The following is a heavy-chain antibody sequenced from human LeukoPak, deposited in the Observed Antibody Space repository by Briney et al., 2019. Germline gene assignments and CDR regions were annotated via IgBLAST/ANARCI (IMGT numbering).Heavy chain of an antibody. D-gene: IGHD3-22*01. Sequence: GGSLRLSCAASGFTFSRYSVNWVRQAPGKGLEWVSCITGSSDYIFYADSVRGRFTISRDNAKNSLYLQMNSLRAEDTAVYYCARGSTYYDSSGQVPFDYWGQGTLVTVSS. CDR3: ARGSTYYDSSGQVPFDY. CDR1: GFTFSRYS. J-gene: IGHJ4*02. CDR2: ITGSSDYI. V-gene: IGHV3-21*01.